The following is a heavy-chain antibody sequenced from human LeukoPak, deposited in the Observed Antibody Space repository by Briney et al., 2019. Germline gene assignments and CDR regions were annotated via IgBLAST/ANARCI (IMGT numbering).Heavy chain of an antibody. CDR2: IYNSWTT. CDR3: ARGTITMIDAFDP. J-gene: IGHJ5*02. Sequence: SETLSLTCTVSGDSVSSGSNYWSWIRQPAGKGLEWIGRIYNSWTTNYNPSLKSRVTISVDTSKNQFSLKLSSVTAADTAVYYCARGTITMIDAFDPWGQGTLVTVSS. D-gene: IGHD3-22*01. CDR1: GDSVSSGSNY. V-gene: IGHV4-61*02.